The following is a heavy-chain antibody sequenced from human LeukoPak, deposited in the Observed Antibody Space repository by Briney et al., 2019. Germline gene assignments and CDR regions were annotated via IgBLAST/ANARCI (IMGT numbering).Heavy chain of an antibody. J-gene: IGHJ4*02. CDR1: GFTFSDYD. CDR3: ARYNSGWDY. V-gene: IGHV3-48*01. CDR2: ISSSSSTI. Sequence: GGSLRLSCSASGFTFSDYDMNWVRQTPGKGLEWVSYISSSSSTIYYADSVKGRFTISRDNARNSLYLQMNSLRAEDTALYYCARYNSGWDYWGQGTLVTVSS. D-gene: IGHD6-19*01.